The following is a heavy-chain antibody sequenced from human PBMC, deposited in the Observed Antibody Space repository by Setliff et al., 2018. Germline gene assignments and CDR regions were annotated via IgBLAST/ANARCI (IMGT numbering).Heavy chain of an antibody. CDR3: ARDLRARGSWYTDI. J-gene: IGHJ3*02. D-gene: IGHD6-13*01. CDR2: IYSGGGA. Sequence: GGSLRLSCAASGFTVSDNYINWVRQAPGKGLEWVSFIYSGGGAAYADSVKGRFSISRDPSKNAVFLQMNTLRVDDTAVYYCARDLRARGSWYTDIWGQGTLVTVSS. V-gene: IGHV3-53*01. CDR1: GFTVSDNY.